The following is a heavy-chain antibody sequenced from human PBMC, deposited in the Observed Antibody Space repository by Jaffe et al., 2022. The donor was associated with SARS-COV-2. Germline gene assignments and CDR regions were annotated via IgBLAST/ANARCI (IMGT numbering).Heavy chain of an antibody. Sequence: QLQLQESGPGLVKPSETLSLTCTVSGGSISSSSYYWGWIRQPPGKGLEWIGSIYYSGSTYYNPSLKSRVTISVDTSKNQFSLKLSSVTAADTAVYYCARHGMVRGVPRPNFDYWGQGTLVTVSS. D-gene: IGHD3-10*01. CDR1: GGSISSSSYY. CDR3: ARHGMVRGVPRPNFDY. CDR2: IYYSGST. J-gene: IGHJ4*02. V-gene: IGHV4-39*01.